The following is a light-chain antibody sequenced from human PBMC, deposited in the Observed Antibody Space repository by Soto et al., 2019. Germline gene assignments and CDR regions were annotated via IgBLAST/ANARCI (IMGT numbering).Light chain of an antibody. J-gene: IGLJ2*01. CDR1: SSNIGAGYD. Sequence: VLTQPPSVSGAPGQRVTISCTGSSSNIGAGYDVHWYQQLPGTAPKLLIYGNSNRPSGVPDRFSGSKSGTSASLAITGLQAEDEADYYCQSYDSSLNVVFGGGTKLTVL. V-gene: IGLV1-40*01. CDR2: GNS. CDR3: QSYDSSLNVV.